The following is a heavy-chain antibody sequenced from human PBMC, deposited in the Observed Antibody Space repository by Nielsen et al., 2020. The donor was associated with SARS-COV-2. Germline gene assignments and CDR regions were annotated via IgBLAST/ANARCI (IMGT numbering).Heavy chain of an antibody. CDR3: ARDDDNWGSLAY. V-gene: IGHV4-59*13. J-gene: IGHJ4*02. Sequence: SETLSLTCAVSGGSITTYYWHWNRLSPGKGLERDGYIYYSGNTNYNPSLKSRVTISVDTSKNQFSLKLSSVTAADTAVYYCARDDDNWGSLAYWGQGTLVTVSS. D-gene: IGHD7-27*01. CDR2: IYYSGNT. CDR1: GGSITTYY.